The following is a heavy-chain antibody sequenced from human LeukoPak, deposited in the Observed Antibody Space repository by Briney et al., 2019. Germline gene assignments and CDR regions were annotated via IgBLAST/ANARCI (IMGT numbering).Heavy chain of an antibody. CDR1: GGSISSGDYY. D-gene: IGHD6-13*01. V-gene: IGHV4-30-4*08. CDR3: ARDSSSSWSAWYFDY. Sequence: PSETLSPTCTVSGGSISSGDYYWSWIRQPPGKGLEWIGYIYYSGSTYYNPSLKSRVTISVDTSKNQFSLKLSSVTAADTAVYYCARDSSSSWSAWYFDYWGQGTLVTVSS. CDR2: IYYSGST. J-gene: IGHJ4*02.